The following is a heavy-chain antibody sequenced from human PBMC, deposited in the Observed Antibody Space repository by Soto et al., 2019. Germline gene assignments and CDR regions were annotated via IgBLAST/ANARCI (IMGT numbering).Heavy chain of an antibody. CDR2: INPSGGST. CDR1: GYTFTSYY. Sequence: ASVKVSCKASGYTFTSYYMHWVRQAPGQGLEWMGIINPSGGSTSYAQKFQGRVTMTRDTSTSTVYMELRSLTAADSAMYYCASVIGGDSEYYFDYWGQGALVTVSS. CDR3: ASVIGGDSEYYFDY. V-gene: IGHV1-46*01. J-gene: IGHJ4*02. D-gene: IGHD2-21*02.